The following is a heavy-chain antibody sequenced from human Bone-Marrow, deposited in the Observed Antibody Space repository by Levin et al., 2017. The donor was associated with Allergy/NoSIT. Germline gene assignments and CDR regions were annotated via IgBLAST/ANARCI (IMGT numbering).Heavy chain of an antibody. D-gene: IGHD1-26*01. CDR3: TTLLRPLDY. Sequence: GGSLRLSCAASGFTFSNTWMNWIRQAPGKGLEWVAHIKSKTDGETKDYGAPVKGRFTVSRDDSKNTLYLQMNSLKTEDTAVYYCTTLLRPLDYWGQGTLVTVSS. CDR1: GFTFSNTW. J-gene: IGHJ4*02. V-gene: IGHV3-15*01. CDR2: IKSKTDGETK.